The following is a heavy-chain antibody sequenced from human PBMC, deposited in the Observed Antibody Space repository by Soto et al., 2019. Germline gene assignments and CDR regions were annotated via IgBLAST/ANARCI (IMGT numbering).Heavy chain of an antibody. CDR1: GGTFNNYA. Sequence: QVQLVQSGAEVKKPESSVRVSCKASGGTFNNYAITWVRQAPGQVLEWMGGTIPMFGTTNYAEKFQGRVTITADESTNTAYMELSSLRSEDPAVYYCTRCGIRYHSISFYLGIDGMAVWGQGTTVIVSS. CDR2: TIPMFGTT. D-gene: IGHD3-22*01. CDR3: TRCGIRYHSISFYLGIDGMAV. V-gene: IGHV1-69*12. J-gene: IGHJ6*01.